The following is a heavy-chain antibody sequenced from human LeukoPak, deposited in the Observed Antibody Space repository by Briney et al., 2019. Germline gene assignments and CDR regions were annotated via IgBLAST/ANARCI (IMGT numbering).Heavy chain of an antibody. CDR3: ARESRLTTNGMDV. J-gene: IGHJ6*02. CDR1: GGSTSSYY. D-gene: IGHD3-22*01. Sequence: SETLSLTCTVSGGSTSSYYWSWIRQPPGKGLEWIGYIYYSGSTNYNPSLKSRVTISVDTSKNQFSLKLSSVTAADTAVYYCARESRLTTNGMDVWGQGTTVTVSS. CDR2: IYYSGST. V-gene: IGHV4-59*01.